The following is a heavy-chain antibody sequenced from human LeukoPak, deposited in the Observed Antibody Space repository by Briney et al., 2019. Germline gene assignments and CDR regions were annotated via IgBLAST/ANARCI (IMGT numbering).Heavy chain of an antibody. CDR1: GGSISSSSYY. CDR2: IYYSGST. D-gene: IGHD3-22*01. V-gene: IGHV4-39*01. Sequence: SETLSLTCTVSGGSISSSSYYWGWIRQPPGKGLEWIGSIYYSGSTYYNPSLKSRVTISVDTSKNQFSLKLSSVTAADTAVYYCARLDDFGYYDSSGYYYAHFAFDIWGQGTMVTVSS. CDR3: ARLDDFGYYDSSGYYYAHFAFDI. J-gene: IGHJ3*02.